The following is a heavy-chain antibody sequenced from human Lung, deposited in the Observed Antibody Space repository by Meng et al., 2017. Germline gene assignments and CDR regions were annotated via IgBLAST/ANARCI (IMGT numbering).Heavy chain of an antibody. CDR3: ARGPTTMAHDFDY. Sequence: QVQLPQVGAGLLQSSAPLSLTCVGSRWSSIYYCWSWIRQPPGKGLWWVGEINHSGSTNYNSFIDSRATITVDTSQTNFSLKLSSVTDEDSAVYYSARGPTTMAHDFDYWGQGTLVTVSS. J-gene: IGHJ4*02. V-gene: IGHV4-34*01. CDR2: INHSGST. D-gene: IGHD4-11*01. CDR1: RWSSIYYC.